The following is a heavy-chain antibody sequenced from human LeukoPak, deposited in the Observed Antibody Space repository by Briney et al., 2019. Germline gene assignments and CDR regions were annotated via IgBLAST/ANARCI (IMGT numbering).Heavy chain of an antibody. J-gene: IGHJ6*02. V-gene: IGHV3-7*03. Sequence: GGSLRLSCAASGFTFSSYWMNWARQAAGKGLEWVASINHNGNVNYYVDSVKGRFTICRDNAKNSLYLQMSNLRAEGTGVYFCERGGGLDVWGQGATVTVSS. CDR2: INHNGNVN. D-gene: IGHD3-16*01. CDR3: ERGGGLDV. CDR1: GFTFSSYW.